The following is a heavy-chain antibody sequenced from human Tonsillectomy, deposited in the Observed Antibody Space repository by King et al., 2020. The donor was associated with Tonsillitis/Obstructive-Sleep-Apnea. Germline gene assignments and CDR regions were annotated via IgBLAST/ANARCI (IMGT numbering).Heavy chain of an antibody. Sequence: VQLVESGAEVKKPGASVKVSCKASGYTFTTYYMHWVRQAPGQGLEWMGIINPSGGGTSYAQKFQGRVTMTRDTSTSTVYMELSSLRSEDTAVYYCARAKGGGYDRRGDAFDIWGQGTMVTVSS. J-gene: IGHJ3*02. CDR2: INPSGGGT. CDR1: GYTFTTYY. V-gene: IGHV1-46*01. D-gene: IGHD5-12*01. CDR3: ARAKGGGYDRRGDAFDI.